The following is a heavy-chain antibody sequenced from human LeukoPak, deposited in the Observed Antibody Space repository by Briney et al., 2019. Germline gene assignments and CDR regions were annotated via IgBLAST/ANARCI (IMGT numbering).Heavy chain of an antibody. V-gene: IGHV4-4*07. CDR2: IYTSGST. Sequence: PSETLSLTCTVSGGSISSYYWSWIRQPAGKGLEWIGRIYTSGSTNYNPSLKSRVTMSVDTSKNQFSLKLSSVTAADTAVYYCARGRATDYSSSWYVPGPLIYYFDYWGQGTLVTVSS. CDR1: GGSISSYY. J-gene: IGHJ4*02. CDR3: ARGRATDYSSSWYVPGPLIYYFDY. D-gene: IGHD6-13*01.